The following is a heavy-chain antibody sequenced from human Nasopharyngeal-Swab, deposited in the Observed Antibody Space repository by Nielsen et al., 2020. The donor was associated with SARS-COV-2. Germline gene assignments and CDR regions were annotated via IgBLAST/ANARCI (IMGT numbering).Heavy chain of an antibody. CDR2: IYPGDSDT. CDR1: GPRFISYW. V-gene: IGHV5-51*01. Sequence: GGSLRLSCKGSGPRFISYWIGWVRQMPGNGLEWMGIIYPGDSDTRYSPSFQGQVTISADKSINTAYLQWSSLKASDTAMYYCARTAIEGGYYRGDAFEIWGQGTMVTVSA. D-gene: IGHD3-22*01. CDR3: ARTAIEGGYYRGDAFEI. J-gene: IGHJ3*02.